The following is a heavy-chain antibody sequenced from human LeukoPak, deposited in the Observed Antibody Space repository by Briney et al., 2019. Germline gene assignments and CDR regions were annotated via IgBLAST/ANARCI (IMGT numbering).Heavy chain of an antibody. CDR3: ARGRDFWSGYYLRYYFDY. V-gene: IGHV4-34*01. CDR1: GGSFSGYY. CDR2: INHSGST. D-gene: IGHD3-3*01. J-gene: IGHJ4*02. Sequence: SETLSLTCAVYGGSFSGYYWSWIRRPPGKGREWIGEINHSGSTNYNTSLKSRVTISVDTSKNQFSLKLSSVTAADTAVYYCARGRDFWSGYYLRYYFDYWGQGTLVTVSS.